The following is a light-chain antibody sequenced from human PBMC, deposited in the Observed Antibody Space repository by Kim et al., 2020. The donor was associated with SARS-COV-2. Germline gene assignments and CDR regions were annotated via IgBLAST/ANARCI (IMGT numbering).Light chain of an antibody. CDR3: QQFYTYPIT. V-gene: IGKV1-5*03. Sequence: SSVGDRVPITCRASQSIYSSLAWYQQKPGNVPKILIYKASTLESGVPSRFSGSESGTEFTLTISSLQPDDFATYYCQQFYTYPITFGQGTRLEIK. CDR1: QSIYSS. CDR2: KAS. J-gene: IGKJ5*01.